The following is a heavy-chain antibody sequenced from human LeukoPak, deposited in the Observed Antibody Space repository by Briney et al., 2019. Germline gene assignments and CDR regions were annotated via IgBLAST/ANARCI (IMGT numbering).Heavy chain of an antibody. V-gene: IGHV3-23*01. Sequence: PGRSLRLSCAASGFTFSSYAITWVRQAPGKGLEWVSGISGSGGSTYDTDSVKGRFTISRDNSKNTVYLQMNSLRAEDTAVHYCAKTYSGTWYPDYWGQGTLVTVSS. CDR1: GFTFSSYA. J-gene: IGHJ4*02. CDR3: AKTYSGTWYPDY. CDR2: ISGSGGST. D-gene: IGHD6-13*01.